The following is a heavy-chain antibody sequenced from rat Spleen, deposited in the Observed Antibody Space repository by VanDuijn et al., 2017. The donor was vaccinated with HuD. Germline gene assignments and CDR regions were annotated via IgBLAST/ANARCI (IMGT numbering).Heavy chain of an antibody. CDR2: ISYDGSST. J-gene: IGHJ2*01. Sequence: EVQLVESGGGLVQPGRSMKLSCAASGFTFSNYDMAWVRQAPKKGLEWVATISYDGSSTYYRDSVKGRFTISRDNAENIVYLQMNSLKSEDTATYYCAVAGYGYWGRGVLVTVSS. CDR3: AVAGYGY. V-gene: IGHV5-7*01. D-gene: IGHD1-7*01. CDR1: GFTFSNYD.